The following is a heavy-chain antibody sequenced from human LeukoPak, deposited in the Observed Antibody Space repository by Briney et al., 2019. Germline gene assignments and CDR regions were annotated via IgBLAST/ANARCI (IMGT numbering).Heavy chain of an antibody. CDR3: ARRTYYDTLTGYNYWYFDL. V-gene: IGHV4-59*01. Sequence: PSETLSLTCTVSGVSISDYYWSWVRQPPGKGLEWIGYIYYTGSTDCNPSLKSRVTMSVDTSKNQFSLNLRSVTATDTAVYYCARRTYYDTLTGYNYWYFDLWGRGTLVTVSS. J-gene: IGHJ2*01. CDR2: IYYTGST. D-gene: IGHD3-9*01. CDR1: GVSISDYY.